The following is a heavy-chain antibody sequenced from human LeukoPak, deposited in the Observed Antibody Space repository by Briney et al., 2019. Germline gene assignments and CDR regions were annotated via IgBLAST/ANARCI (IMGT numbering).Heavy chain of an antibody. CDR3: ASTTVEMATGY. D-gene: IGHD5-24*01. J-gene: IGHJ4*02. CDR2: ISSSGSTI. V-gene: IGHV3-48*03. Sequence: GGSLRLSCAASGFTFTSYEMNWVRQAPGKGLEWVSYISSSGSTIFYADSVKGRFTISRDNAKNSLYLQMNSLRAEDTAVYYCASTTVEMATGYWGQGTLLTVSS. CDR1: GFTFTSYE.